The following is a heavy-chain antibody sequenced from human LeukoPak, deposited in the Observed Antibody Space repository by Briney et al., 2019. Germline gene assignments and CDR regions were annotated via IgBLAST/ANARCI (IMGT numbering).Heavy chain of an antibody. J-gene: IGHJ6*03. CDR2: IYHVGSP. CDR1: GYSISSTYY. CDR3: ARADGYSSSWYDYYYMDV. V-gene: IGHV4-38-2*02. Sequence: SETLSLTCSVSGYSISSTYYWGWIRRTPGKGLEWIGTIYHVGSPYYSPSLKSRVTISLYTAENQFSLKLSSVTAADTAVYYCARADGYSSSWYDYYYMDVWGKGTTVTISS. D-gene: IGHD6-13*01.